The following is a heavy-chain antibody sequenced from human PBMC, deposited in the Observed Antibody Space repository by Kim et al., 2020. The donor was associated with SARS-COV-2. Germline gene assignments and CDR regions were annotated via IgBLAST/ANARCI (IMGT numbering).Heavy chain of an antibody. CDR3: AREAGQEGQGIAVAAPLSG. J-gene: IGHJ4*02. D-gene: IGHD6-19*01. Sequence: ASVKVSCKASGYTFTSYAMHWVRQAPGQRLEWMGWINAGNGNTKYSQKFQGRVTITRDTSASTAYMELSSLRSEDTAVYYCAREAGQEGQGIAVAAPLSGWGQGTLVTVSS. V-gene: IGHV1-3*01. CDR2: INAGNGNT. CDR1: GYTFTSYA.